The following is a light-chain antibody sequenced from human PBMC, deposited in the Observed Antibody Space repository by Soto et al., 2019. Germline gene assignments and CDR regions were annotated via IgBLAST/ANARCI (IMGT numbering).Light chain of an antibody. CDR1: QSIDSTY. CDR2: GAS. J-gene: IGKJ2*01. Sequence: EIVLTQSPGTLSLSPGERATLSCRASQSIDSTYLAWYRHKPGQAPRLLIYGASSRAAGIPDRFSGSGSGTDFTLTSSRLEPEDLAVYYCHQYGSSRHTFGEGTKVEIK. CDR3: HQYGSSRHT. V-gene: IGKV3-20*01.